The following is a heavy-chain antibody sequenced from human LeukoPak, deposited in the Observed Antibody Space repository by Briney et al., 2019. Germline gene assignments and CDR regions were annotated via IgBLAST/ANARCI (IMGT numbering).Heavy chain of an antibody. V-gene: IGHV4-31*03. Sequence: SETLSLTCTVSGGSISSGGYYWSWIRQHPGKGLEWIGYIYYSGSTYYNPSLKSRVTISVDTSNNQFPLKLSSATAADTAVYFCARSLDCSDPNCYALAKYHYDMDVWGQGTTVTVSS. D-gene: IGHD2-2*01. CDR3: ARSLDCSDPNCYALAKYHYDMDV. CDR1: GGSISSGGYY. J-gene: IGHJ6*02. CDR2: IYYSGST.